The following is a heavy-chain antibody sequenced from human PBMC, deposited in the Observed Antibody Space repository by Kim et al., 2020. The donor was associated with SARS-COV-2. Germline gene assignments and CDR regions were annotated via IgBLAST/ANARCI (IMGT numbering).Heavy chain of an antibody. CDR2: ISYDGSNK. D-gene: IGHD3-3*01. CDR1: GFTFSSYA. CDR3: AREGRVRFLEWLLHYNNWFDP. V-gene: IGHV3-30-3*01. Sequence: GGSLRLSCAASGFTFSSYAMHWVRQAPGKGLEWVAVISYDGSNKYYSDSVKCLFTISRDNSKNTLYLQMNSLRAEDTAVYYCAREGRVRFLEWLLHYNNWFDPWGQGTLVTVSS. J-gene: IGHJ5*02.